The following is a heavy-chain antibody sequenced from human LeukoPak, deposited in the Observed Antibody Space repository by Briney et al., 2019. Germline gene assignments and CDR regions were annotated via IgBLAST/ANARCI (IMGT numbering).Heavy chain of an antibody. J-gene: IGHJ5*02. CDR1: GFTFSSYW. V-gene: IGHV3-74*01. D-gene: IGHD6-6*01. CDR2: ISSDGSST. Sequence: GGSLRLSCAASGFTFSSYWMHCVRQAPGKGLVWVSRISSDGSSTSYADSVKGRFTISRDNAKNTLYLQMNSLRAEDTAVYYCARVAARLNWFDPWGQGTLVTVSS. CDR3: ARVAARLNWFDP.